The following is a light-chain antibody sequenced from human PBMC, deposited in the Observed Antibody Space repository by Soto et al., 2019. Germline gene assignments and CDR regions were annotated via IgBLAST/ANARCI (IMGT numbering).Light chain of an antibody. Sequence: EIVMTQSPATLSVSPGERASLSCRASQSVSSNLAWFQKKPGQAPRLLIYGASTRATGIPARFSGSGSGTEFTLTISSLQSEDFAVYYCQHRSNWPLTFGGGTKVEFK. J-gene: IGKJ4*01. CDR1: QSVSSN. CDR2: GAS. V-gene: IGKV3-15*01. CDR3: QHRSNWPLT.